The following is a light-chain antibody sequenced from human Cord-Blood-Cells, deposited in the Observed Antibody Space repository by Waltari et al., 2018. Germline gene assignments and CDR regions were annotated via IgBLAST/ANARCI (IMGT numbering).Light chain of an antibody. J-gene: IGLJ3*02. V-gene: IGLV2-11*01. CDR2: DVS. CDR3: CSYAGSYTWV. CDR1: SSDVGGYNY. Sequence: SAVTQPRSVSGSPGQSVTISCTGTSSDVGGYNYVSWYQQHPGKAPKLMIYDVSKRPSGVPDRFSGSKSGNTASLTISGLQAEDEADYYCCSYAGSYTWVFGGGTKLTVL.